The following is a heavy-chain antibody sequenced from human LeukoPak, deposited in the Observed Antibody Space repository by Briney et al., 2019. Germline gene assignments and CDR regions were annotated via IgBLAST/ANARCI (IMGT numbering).Heavy chain of an antibody. D-gene: IGHD6-13*01. J-gene: IGHJ4*02. V-gene: IGHV4-34*01. CDR2: INHSGST. CDR1: GGSFSGYY. CDR3: ARALPPRMAAAV. Sequence: SETLSLTCAVYGGSFSGYYWSWIRQPPGKGLEWIGEINHSGSTNYNPSLKSRVTISVDTSKNQFSLKLSSVTAADTAVYYCARALPPRMAAAVWGQGTLVTVSS.